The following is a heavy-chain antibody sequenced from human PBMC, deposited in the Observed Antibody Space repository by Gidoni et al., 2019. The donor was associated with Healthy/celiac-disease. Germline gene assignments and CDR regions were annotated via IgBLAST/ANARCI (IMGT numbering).Heavy chain of an antibody. CDR2: IYPGESDT. CDR3: ARLQYSTSAGDF. V-gene: IGHV5-51*03. CDR1: GYSFTNSW. J-gene: IGHJ4*02. Sequence: EVQLVQSGAEVKKPGESLKISCKGFGYSFTNSWIAWVGQMPGKGLEWMGIIYPGESDTIYRPSFQGQVTISADKSISTAYLQWSSLKASDTAMYYCARLQYSTSAGDFWGQGTRVTVSS. D-gene: IGHD6-13*01.